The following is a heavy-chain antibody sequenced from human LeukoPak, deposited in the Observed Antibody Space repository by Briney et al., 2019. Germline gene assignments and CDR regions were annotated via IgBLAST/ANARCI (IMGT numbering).Heavy chain of an antibody. D-gene: IGHD6-19*01. J-gene: IGHJ3*02. CDR1: VYSFTSYW. CDR2: IYPGDSDT. Sequence: GESLKISCKGSVYSFTSYWIGCVRQMPGKGLEWMGIIYPGDSDTRYSPSFQGQVTISADESITTAYLQWSSLKASDTAMYYCARPRGWPHAFDIWGQGTMVTVSS. CDR3: ARPRGWPHAFDI. V-gene: IGHV5-51*01.